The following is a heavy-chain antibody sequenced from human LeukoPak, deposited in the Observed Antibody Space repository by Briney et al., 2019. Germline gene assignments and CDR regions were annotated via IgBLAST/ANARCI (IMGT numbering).Heavy chain of an antibody. CDR2: ISSGTSYI. V-gene: IGHV3-21*01. J-gene: IGHJ5*02. CDR1: GFTFSSYS. D-gene: IGHD3-10*01. Sequence: GGSLRLSCAASGFTFSSYSMNWVRQAPGKGLEWVSSISSGTSYIYYADSVKGRFTIFRDNAKNSLYLQMNSLRAEDTAVYYCARAGNYYGRHTNWFDPWGQGTLVTVSS. CDR3: ARAGNYYGRHTNWFDP.